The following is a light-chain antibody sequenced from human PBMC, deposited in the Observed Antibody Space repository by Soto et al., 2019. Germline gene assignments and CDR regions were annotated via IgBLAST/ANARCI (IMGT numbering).Light chain of an antibody. Sequence: EIVLTQSPGSLSLSPGERATLSCRASQSVSSSFLAWYQQKPGQAPRLLIYGASSRATGIPDRFSGSGSGTDVTLTISRLEPEAFAVYYCQQYDSSPVTFGQGTKVEIK. CDR1: QSVSSSF. V-gene: IGKV3-20*01. J-gene: IGKJ1*01. CDR3: QQYDSSPVT. CDR2: GAS.